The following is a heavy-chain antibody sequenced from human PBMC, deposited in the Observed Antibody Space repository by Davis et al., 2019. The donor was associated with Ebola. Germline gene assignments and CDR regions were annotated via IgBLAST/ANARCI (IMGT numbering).Heavy chain of an antibody. CDR3: TTDLQGAPGTGADY. V-gene: IGHV3-15*04. J-gene: IGHJ4*02. Sequence: PGGSLRLSCAASGLPLINAWMAGVRQAPGEGLEWVGRIASRSYGGTTEYIAPVKGRFIISREDSMNMVYLQMNSLKPEDTGVYYCTTDLQGAPGTGADYWGQGTQVTVSS. CDR2: IASRSYGGTT. D-gene: IGHD6-13*01. CDR1: GLPLINAW.